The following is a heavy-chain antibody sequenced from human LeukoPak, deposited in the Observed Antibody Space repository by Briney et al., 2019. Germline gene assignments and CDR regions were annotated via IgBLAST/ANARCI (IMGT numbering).Heavy chain of an antibody. Sequence: GGSLRLSCAASGFTFIGYWMSWVRQAPGKGLEWVAYIKKTGSETYYVDSVKGRFTITRDNTRNSLFLQMYSLRAEDTAVYFCAREDGYCSGGNCYSYPDSWGQGTLVTVSS. CDR3: AREDGYCSGGNCYSYPDS. CDR1: GFTFIGYW. CDR2: IKKTGSET. J-gene: IGHJ4*02. V-gene: IGHV3-7*01. D-gene: IGHD2-15*01.